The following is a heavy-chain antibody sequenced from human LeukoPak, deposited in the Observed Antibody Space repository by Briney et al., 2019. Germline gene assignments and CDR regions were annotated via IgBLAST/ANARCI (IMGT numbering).Heavy chain of an antibody. Sequence: GGSLRLSCAASGFTFSSYSMNWVRQAPGKGLEWVSSISSSSGYIYYADSVKGRFTISRDNAKNSLYLQMNSLRAEDTAVYYCAREGVAGSGDYWGQGTLVTVSS. CDR3: AREGVAGSGDY. CDR1: GFTFSSYS. V-gene: IGHV3-21*01. CDR2: ISSSSGYI. J-gene: IGHJ4*02. D-gene: IGHD6-19*01.